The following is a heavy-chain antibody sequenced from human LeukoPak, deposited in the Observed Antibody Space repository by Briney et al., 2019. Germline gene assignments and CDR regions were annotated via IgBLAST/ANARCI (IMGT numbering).Heavy chain of an antibody. CDR3: ASAYSNPQVFDY. CDR2: INHSGST. CDR1: GGSFSGYY. J-gene: IGHJ4*02. V-gene: IGHV4-34*01. D-gene: IGHD4-11*01. Sequence: SETLSLTCAVYGGSFSGYYWSWIRQPPGKGLEWIGEINHSGSTNHNPSLKSRVTISVDTSKNQFSLKLSSVTAADTAVYYCASAYSNPQVFDYWGQGTLVTVSS.